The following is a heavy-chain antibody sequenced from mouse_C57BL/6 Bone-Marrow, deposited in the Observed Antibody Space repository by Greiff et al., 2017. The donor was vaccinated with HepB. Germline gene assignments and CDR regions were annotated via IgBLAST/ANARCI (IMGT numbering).Heavy chain of an antibody. CDR1: GYSITSDY. V-gene: IGHV3-8*01. CDR3: ARERNWDYAMDY. J-gene: IGHJ4*01. CDR2: ISYSGST. Sequence: EVQLKESGPGLAKPSQTLSLTCSVTGYSITSDYWHWIRKFPGNKLEYMGYISYSGSTYYNPSLKSRISITRDTSKNQYYLQMNSVTTEDTATYYCARERNWDYAMDYWGQGTSVTVSS. D-gene: IGHD4-1*01.